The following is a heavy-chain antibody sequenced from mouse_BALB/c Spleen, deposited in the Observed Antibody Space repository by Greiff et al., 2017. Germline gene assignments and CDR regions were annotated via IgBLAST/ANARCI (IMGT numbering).Heavy chain of an antibody. CDR2: ILPGSGST. Sequence: QVQLQQSGAELMKPGASVKISCKATGYTFSSYWIEWVKQRPGHGLEWIGEILPGSGSTNYNEKFKGKATFTADTSSNTAYMQLSSLTSEDSAVYYCARMDYGYWFAYWGQGTLVTVSA. CDR1: GYTFSSYW. D-gene: IGHD1-2*01. CDR3: ARMDYGYWFAY. J-gene: IGHJ3*01. V-gene: IGHV1-9*01.